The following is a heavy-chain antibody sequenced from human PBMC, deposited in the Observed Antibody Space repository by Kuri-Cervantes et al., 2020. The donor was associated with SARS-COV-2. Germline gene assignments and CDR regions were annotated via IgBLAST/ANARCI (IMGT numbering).Heavy chain of an antibody. V-gene: IGHV3-11*06. D-gene: IGHD3-9*01. CDR2: ISSSSSYT. CDR1: GFTFSNAW. CDR3: ARGGLRYFDWLSTGFDY. Sequence: GGSLRLSCAASGFTFSNAWMSWVRQAPGKGLEWVSYISSSSSYTNYADSVKGRFTISRDNAKNSLYLQMNSLRAEDTAVYYCARGGLRYFDWLSTGFDYWGQGTLVTVSS. J-gene: IGHJ4*02.